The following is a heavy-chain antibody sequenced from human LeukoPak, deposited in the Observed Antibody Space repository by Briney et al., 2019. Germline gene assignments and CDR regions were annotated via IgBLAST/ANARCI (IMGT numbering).Heavy chain of an antibody. CDR3: ARSSGYCSSTSCYPLSYYYYGMDV. Sequence: GGSLRLSCAASGFTFSSYAMHWVRQAPGKGLEWEAVISYDGSNKYYADSVKGRFTISRDNSKNTLYLQMNSLRAEDTAVYYCARSSGYCSSTSCYPLSYYYYGMDVWGQGTTVTVSS. CDR2: ISYDGSNK. D-gene: IGHD2-2*01. J-gene: IGHJ6*02. V-gene: IGHV3-30-3*01. CDR1: GFTFSSYA.